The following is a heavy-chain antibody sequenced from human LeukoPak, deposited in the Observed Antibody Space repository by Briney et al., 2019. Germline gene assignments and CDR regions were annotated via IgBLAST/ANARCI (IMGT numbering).Heavy chain of an antibody. CDR2: IWYDGRNK. V-gene: IGHV3-33*06. Sequence: GGSLRLSCEASGFTFSSYGMHWVRQAPGKGLEWVAVIWYDGRNKYYGDSVKGRFTISRDNSKNTLYLQMNSLRAEDTAVYYCAKGGSITISGVAQSAFDIWGQGTMVTVSS. CDR1: GFTFSSYG. D-gene: IGHD3-3*01. CDR3: AKGGSITISGVAQSAFDI. J-gene: IGHJ3*02.